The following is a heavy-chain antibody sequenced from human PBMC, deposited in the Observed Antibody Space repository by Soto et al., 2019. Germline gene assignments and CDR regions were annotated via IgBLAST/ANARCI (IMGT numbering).Heavy chain of an antibody. CDR2: ISGSGSST. Sequence: GGSLRLSCAASGFSFSGYAMSWVRQAPGKGLEWVSAISGSGSSTYYSDSVRGRFTISRDNSKNTLYLQMNSLRAEDTAVYFCAKASKGYTGYDLDYWGQGTLVTVS. J-gene: IGHJ4*02. D-gene: IGHD5-12*01. V-gene: IGHV3-23*01. CDR3: AKASKGYTGYDLDY. CDR1: GFSFSGYA.